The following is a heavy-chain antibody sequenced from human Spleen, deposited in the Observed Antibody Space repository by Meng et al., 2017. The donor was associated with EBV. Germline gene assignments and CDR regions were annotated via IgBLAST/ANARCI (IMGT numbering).Heavy chain of an antibody. V-gene: IGHV4-61*08. J-gene: IGHJ4*02. CDR3: ARNLYSNSFFDY. Sequence: QVQRQESGPGLVKPSETPSRTCTVSGESVSSGGYYWDWIRQSPGKGLEWIGYIYFTGATNYNPSLKSRVTISLDTSKNQFSLRLSSATAADTAVYYCARNLYSNSFFDYWGRGTLVTVSS. CDR2: IYFTGAT. CDR1: GESVSSGGYY. D-gene: IGHD6-6*01.